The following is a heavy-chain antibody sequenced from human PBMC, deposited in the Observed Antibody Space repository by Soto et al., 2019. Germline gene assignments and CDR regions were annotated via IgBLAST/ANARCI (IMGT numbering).Heavy chain of an antibody. CDR1: GYTFTSYG. V-gene: IGHV1-18*01. D-gene: IGHD5-12*01. Sequence: QVQLVQSGAEVKKPGASVKVSCKASGYTFTSYGISWVRQAPGQGLEWMGWISAYNGNTNYAQKLQGRVTMTTDTSTRTAYRAQRSPRSDDTAVYYWASVIGIERIVAADYWGQGPLVTVSS. J-gene: IGHJ4*02. CDR2: ISAYNGNT. CDR3: ASVIGIERIVAADY.